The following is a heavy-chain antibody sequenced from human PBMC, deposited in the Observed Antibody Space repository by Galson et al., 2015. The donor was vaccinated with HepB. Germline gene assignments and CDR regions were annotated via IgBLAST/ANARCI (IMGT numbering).Heavy chain of an antibody. D-gene: IGHD6-19*01. Sequence: LRISCAASGFTFSSYAMSWVRQAPGKGLEWVTAISGSGGSTYYADSVKGRFTISRDNSNNTLYLQMNSLRAEDTAVYYCAKDSSVDNFYYYGMDVWGQGTTVTVSS. CDR1: GFTFSSYA. J-gene: IGHJ6*02. V-gene: IGHV3-23*01. CDR2: ISGSGGST. CDR3: AKDSSVDNFYYYGMDV.